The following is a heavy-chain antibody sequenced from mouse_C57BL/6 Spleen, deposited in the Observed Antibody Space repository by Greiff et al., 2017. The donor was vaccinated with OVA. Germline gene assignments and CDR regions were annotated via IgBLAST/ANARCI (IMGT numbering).Heavy chain of an antibody. CDR1: GYTFTSYW. D-gene: IGHD4-1*01. Sequence: VQLQQPGTELVKPGASVKLSCKASGYTFTSYWMHWVKQRPGQGLEWIGNINPSTGGTNSNEKFKSKATLTVDKSSSTAYMQLSSLTSEDSAVYYCARLGGNWYFDVWGTGTTVTVSS. CDR2: INPSTGGT. V-gene: IGHV1-53*01. CDR3: ARLGGNWYFDV. J-gene: IGHJ1*03.